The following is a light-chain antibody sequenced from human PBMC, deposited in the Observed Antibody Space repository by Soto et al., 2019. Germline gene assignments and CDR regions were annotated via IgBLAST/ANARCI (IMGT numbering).Light chain of an antibody. Sequence: QSVLTQPSSLSASPGASASLTCTLRSGINIDIYRIYWYQQKPGSPPQYLLRYRSDLDKQQGSGVPSRFSGSKDASANVGVLLISGLQSEDEADYYCMIWYNNTVVFGGGTKLTVL. CDR2: YRSDLDK. CDR3: MIWYNNTVV. CDR1: SGINIDIYR. V-gene: IGLV5-45*03. J-gene: IGLJ2*01.